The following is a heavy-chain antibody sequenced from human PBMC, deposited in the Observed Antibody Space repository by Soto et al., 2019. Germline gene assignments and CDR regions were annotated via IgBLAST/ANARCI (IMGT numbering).Heavy chain of an antibody. CDR2: IYWSGDE. V-gene: IGHV2-5*01. CDR3: ARGLAALPVFAFDI. J-gene: IGHJ3*02. D-gene: IGHD6-6*01. Sequence: QSTLKESGPTLVKPTQTLTLTCSFSGFSLSTSGIGVGWIRQPPGKALEWLAHIYWSGDEHYSSSLRSRLSITKDTSKNQVVLTMTNMDPVDTATYYCARGLAALPVFAFDIWGQGTMVTVSS. CDR1: GFSLSTSGIG.